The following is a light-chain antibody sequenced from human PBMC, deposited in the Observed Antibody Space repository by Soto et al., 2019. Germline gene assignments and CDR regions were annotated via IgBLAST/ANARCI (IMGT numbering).Light chain of an antibody. CDR3: KHYNRYSEA. V-gene: IGKV3-11*01. J-gene: IGKJ1*01. CDR2: DAS. Sequence: TRSRAELSFSRGQRSTLSCRASQSISRYLAWYQQKPGQAPRLLIYDASNRATGIPARFSGSGSGTDFTLTISRLKPDDLASYSWKHYNRYSEALGQGTKVDIK. CDR1: QSISRY.